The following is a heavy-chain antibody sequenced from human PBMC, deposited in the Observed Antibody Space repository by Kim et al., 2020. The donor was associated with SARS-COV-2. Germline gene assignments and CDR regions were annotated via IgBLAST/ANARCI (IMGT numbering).Heavy chain of an antibody. J-gene: IGHJ4*02. D-gene: IGHD5-18*01. CDR1: ADSTSSNFYF. V-gene: IGHV4-39*01. CDR3: ARFTYSSAVAKFDI. Sequence: SETLSLTCTVSADSTSSNFYFWAWIRQPPGKGLEWIGSVFFSGSPYYRPSLRNRVTISKDESKNQFSLKLSSVTAADTALYYCARFTYSSAVAKFDIWGQGILVTVSS. CDR2: VFFSGSP.